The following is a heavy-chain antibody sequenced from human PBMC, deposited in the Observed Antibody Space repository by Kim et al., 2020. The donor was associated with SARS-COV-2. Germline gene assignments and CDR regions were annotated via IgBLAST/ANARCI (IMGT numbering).Heavy chain of an antibody. Sequence: SRVTISVDTSKNQFSLKMSSVTAADTAVYYCARLEVGYGSGSYGAPGRIDYWGQGTLVTVSS. J-gene: IGHJ4*02. D-gene: IGHD3-10*01. V-gene: IGHV4-39*01. CDR3: ARLEVGYGSGSYGAPGRIDY.